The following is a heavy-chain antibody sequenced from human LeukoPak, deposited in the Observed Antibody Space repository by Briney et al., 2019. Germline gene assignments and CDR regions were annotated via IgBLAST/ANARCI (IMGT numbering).Heavy chain of an antibody. Sequence: GGSLRLSCASSGFTFNNYAMTWVRQAPGKGLEWVSVINGGSGNSYYADPVRGRFTVSRDNPKNTLYLQMNSLRDEDTAVYYCAKGQGYNYGDSIDYWGQGTLVTVSS. V-gene: IGHV3-23*01. D-gene: IGHD5-18*01. CDR1: GFTFNNYA. CDR3: AKGQGYNYGDSIDY. J-gene: IGHJ4*02. CDR2: INGGSGNS.